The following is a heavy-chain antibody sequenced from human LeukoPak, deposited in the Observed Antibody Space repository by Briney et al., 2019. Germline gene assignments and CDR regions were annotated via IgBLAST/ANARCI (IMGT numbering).Heavy chain of an antibody. CDR3: ARDRGDYYFDY. CDR2: IYYSGSS. V-gene: IGHV4-39*07. Sequence: SETLSLTCTVSGGSISSSSIYYWAWIRQPPGKGLEWIGCIYYSGSSYYNPSLKSRVTISVDTSKNQFSLKVDSMTAADTAVYYCARDRGDYYFDYWGQGTLVTVSS. D-gene: IGHD2-21*02. J-gene: IGHJ4*02. CDR1: GGSISSSSIYY.